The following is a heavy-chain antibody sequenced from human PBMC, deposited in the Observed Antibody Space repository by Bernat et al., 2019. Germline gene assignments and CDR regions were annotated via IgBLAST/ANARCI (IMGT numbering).Heavy chain of an antibody. V-gene: IGHV4-39*01. CDR2: IYYSGST. J-gene: IGHJ6*02. CDR1: GGSISSSSYY. D-gene: IGHD3-3*01. Sequence: QLQLQESGPGLVKPSETLSLTCTVSGGSISSSSYYWGWIRQPPGKGLEWIGSIYYSGSTYYNPSLKSRVTISVDTSKNPFSLKLRSVTAADTAVYYCARGFTIFGVVTNYYYGMDVWGQGTTVTVSS. CDR3: ARGFTIFGVVTNYYYGMDV.